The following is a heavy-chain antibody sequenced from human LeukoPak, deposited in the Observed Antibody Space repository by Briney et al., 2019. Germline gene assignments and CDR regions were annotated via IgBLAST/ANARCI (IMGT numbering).Heavy chain of an antibody. Sequence: SETLSLTCTVSGGSIKSYYWSWVRQPPGKGLEWVGYIYDSGSTNYNPSLKSRVTISLDAAKDQFSLRLSSATAADTALYYCARVRWLNAYYHYYYMDVWGKGTTVTVSS. V-gene: IGHV4-59*01. CDR2: IYDSGST. D-gene: IGHD3-22*01. CDR3: ARVRWLNAYYHYYYMDV. CDR1: GGSIKSYY. J-gene: IGHJ6*03.